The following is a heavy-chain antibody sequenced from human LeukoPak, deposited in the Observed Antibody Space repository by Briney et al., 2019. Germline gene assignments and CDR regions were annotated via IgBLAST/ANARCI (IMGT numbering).Heavy chain of an antibody. Sequence: SQTLSLTCAISGDSVSSNSAAWNWIRQSPSRGLEWLGRTYYRSKWYNDYAVSVKSRITINPDTSKNQFSLQLNSVTPEDMAVYYCARGPGWGYYDSSGFDYWGQGTLVTVSS. D-gene: IGHD3-22*01. CDR3: ARGPGWGYYDSSGFDY. V-gene: IGHV6-1*01. J-gene: IGHJ4*02. CDR2: TYYRSKWYN. CDR1: GDSVSSNSAA.